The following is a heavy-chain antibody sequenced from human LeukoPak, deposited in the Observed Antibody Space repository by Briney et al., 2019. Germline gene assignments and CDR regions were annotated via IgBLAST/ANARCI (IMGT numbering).Heavy chain of an antibody. CDR3: ARDNWVDC. CDR2: IKQDGSEK. V-gene: IGHV3-7*03. CDR1: GFTFSSYW. Sequence: PGGSLRLSCAASGFTFSSYWMNWVRQAPGKGLEWVANIKQDGSEKYYVDSVKGRFTISRDNAKNSLYLQMNSLKVEDTARYYCARDNWVDCWGQGTLVTVSS. J-gene: IGHJ5*01.